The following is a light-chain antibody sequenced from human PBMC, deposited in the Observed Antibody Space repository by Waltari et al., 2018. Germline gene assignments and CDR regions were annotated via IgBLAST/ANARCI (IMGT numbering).Light chain of an antibody. CDR1: QSMSSW. Sequence: TCRASQSMSSWLAWYQQKPGKAPKFLIYKASNLESGVPSRFSGSGSGTEFTLTISSLQPDDFATYYCQQYNTYSLTFGGGTKVEIK. CDR3: QQYNTYSLT. J-gene: IGKJ4*01. CDR2: KAS. V-gene: IGKV1-5*03.